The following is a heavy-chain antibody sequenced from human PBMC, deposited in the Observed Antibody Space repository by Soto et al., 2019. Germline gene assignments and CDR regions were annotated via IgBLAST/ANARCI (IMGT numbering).Heavy chain of an antibody. V-gene: IGHV3-30*18. Sequence: GGSLRLSCGASGFTFSSYGMHWVRQAPGKGLEWVAVISYDGSNKYYADSVKGRFTISRDNSKNTLYLQMNSLRAEDTAVYYCAKDSGQTMVRGVLDYWGQGTLVTVSS. D-gene: IGHD3-10*01. CDR3: AKDSGQTMVRGVLDY. CDR2: ISYDGSNK. J-gene: IGHJ4*02. CDR1: GFTFSSYG.